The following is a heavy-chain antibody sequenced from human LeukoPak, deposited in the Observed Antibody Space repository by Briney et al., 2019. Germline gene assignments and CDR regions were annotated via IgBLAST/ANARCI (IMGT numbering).Heavy chain of an antibody. V-gene: IGHV1-2*02. Sequence: ASVKVSCKASGYPFTGYYMHWVRPAPEQGLEWMGWINPNSGGTKYSQKFQGRVTITRDTSISTAYMERSRLRSDDTAMYYCARNGDSPEKAYFDFWSGYLEWFDPWGQGTLVTVSS. CDR2: INPNSGGT. CDR1: GYPFTGYY. D-gene: IGHD3-3*01. CDR3: ARNGDSPEKAYFDFWSGYLEWFDP. J-gene: IGHJ5*02.